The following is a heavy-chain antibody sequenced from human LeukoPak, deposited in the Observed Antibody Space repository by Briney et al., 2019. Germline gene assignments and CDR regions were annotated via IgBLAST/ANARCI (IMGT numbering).Heavy chain of an antibody. D-gene: IGHD3-9*01. J-gene: IGHJ3*02. CDR3: ARHTYDSLTGSEDAFDI. CDR2: INQNESEK. CDR1: GFTVSSNS. Sequence: HPGGSLRLSCTVSGFTVSSNSMSWVRQAPGKGLEWVANINQNESEKYYVDSVKGRFTISRDNAKNSLFLQMNSLRAEDTAVYYCARHTYDSLTGSEDAFDIWGQGTMVTISS. V-gene: IGHV3-7*01.